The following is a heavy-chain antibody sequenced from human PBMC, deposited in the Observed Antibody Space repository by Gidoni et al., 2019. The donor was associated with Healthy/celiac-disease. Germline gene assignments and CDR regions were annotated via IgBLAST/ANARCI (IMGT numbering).Heavy chain of an antibody. V-gene: IGHV3-23*01. CDR1: GFTFSSYA. CDR3: ANGAGFGGPGSEPIFDY. J-gene: IGHJ4*02. D-gene: IGHD3-16*01. Sequence: EVQLLESGGGLVQPGGSLRLSCAASGFTFSSYAMSWVRQAPGKGLEWVSAISGSGGSTYYADSVKGRFTISRDNSKNPLYLQMNSLRAEDTAVYYCANGAGFGGPGSEPIFDYWGQGTLVTVSS. CDR2: ISGSGGST.